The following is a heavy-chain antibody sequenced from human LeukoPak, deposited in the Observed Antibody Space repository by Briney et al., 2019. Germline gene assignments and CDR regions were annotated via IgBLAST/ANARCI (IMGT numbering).Heavy chain of an antibody. Sequence: SETLSLTCKVSGGSSSSGGYYWSWIRQPAGKGLEWIGRIYTSGTTNYNPSLKSRITISVDTSKNQFSLRLSSVTAADTAVYYCARAIYGDYYYNYYMDVWGKGTTVTISS. V-gene: IGHV4-61*02. J-gene: IGHJ6*03. CDR2: IYTSGTT. CDR3: ARAIYGDYYYNYYMDV. CDR1: GGSSSSGGYY. D-gene: IGHD4-17*01.